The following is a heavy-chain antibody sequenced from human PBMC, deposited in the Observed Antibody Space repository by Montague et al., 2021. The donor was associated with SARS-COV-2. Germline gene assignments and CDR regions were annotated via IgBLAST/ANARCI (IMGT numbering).Heavy chain of an antibody. J-gene: IGHJ6*02. Sequence: SETLSLTCTVSGASVRTYYWSWIRQSAGKKLEWMGRLYTSGSTYYNPSFKSRVTMSLDTSKNLFSLNLGSMTAADTAAYYCARDGADYSFAYYHEMDVWGQGIAVTVSS. CDR2: LYTSGST. D-gene: IGHD5-12*01. V-gene: IGHV4-4*07. CDR3: ARDGADYSFAYYHEMDV. CDR1: GASVRTYY.